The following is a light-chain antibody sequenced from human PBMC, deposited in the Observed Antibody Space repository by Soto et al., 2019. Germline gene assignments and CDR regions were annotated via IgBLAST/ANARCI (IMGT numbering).Light chain of an antibody. V-gene: IGKV3-15*01. J-gene: IGKJ5*01. CDR2: GAF. CDR1: QSVLSK. CDR3: EQYNNWPIT. Sequence: IVVTQSPATLSVSPGERATLSCRASQSVLSKVAWYQQKPGQAPRLLIYGAFTRATDIPGRFSGSRSGTEFTRTISSLQSEDFAVYYCEQYNNWPITFGQGTRLEI.